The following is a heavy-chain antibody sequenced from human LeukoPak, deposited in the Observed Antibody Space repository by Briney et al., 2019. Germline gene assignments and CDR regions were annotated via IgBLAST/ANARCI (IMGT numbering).Heavy chain of an antibody. CDR1: GFTFSSYA. CDR2: IGTAGDT. V-gene: IGHV3-13*01. CDR3: ARDNLLLPAAELRLGELSLSPSFDY. D-gene: IGHD3-16*02. J-gene: IGHJ4*02. Sequence: GGSLRLSCAASGFTFSSYAMSWVRQAPGKGLEWVSAIGTAGDTYYPGSVKGRFTISRENAKNSLYLQMNSLRAGDTAVYYCARDNLLLPAAELRLGELSLSPSFDYWGQGTLVTVSS.